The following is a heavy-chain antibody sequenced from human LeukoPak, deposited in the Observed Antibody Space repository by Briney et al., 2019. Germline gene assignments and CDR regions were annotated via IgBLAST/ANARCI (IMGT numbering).Heavy chain of an antibody. Sequence: SETLSLTCTVSGDSISNYYLSWIRQSPGKGLEWIGYVYYSGSTNYNPSLKSRVTISVDTSKSQFSLRLSSVTAADTAVYYCARCFADTALDYWGQGTPVTVSS. CDR1: GDSISNYY. CDR3: ARCFADTALDY. CDR2: VYYSGST. D-gene: IGHD5-18*01. V-gene: IGHV4-59*01. J-gene: IGHJ4*02.